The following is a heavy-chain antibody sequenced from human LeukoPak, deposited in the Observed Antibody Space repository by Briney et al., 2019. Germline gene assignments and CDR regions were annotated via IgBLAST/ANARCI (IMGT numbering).Heavy chain of an antibody. CDR1: GFIFSTYG. V-gene: IGHV3-30*03. D-gene: IGHD3-10*01. CDR2: ISYEGSVT. J-gene: IGHJ6*04. CDR3: VRDRAPWGGALGGAKGMDV. Sequence: GGSLRLSCVASGFIFSTYGMYWVRQPPGKGLEWAAVISYEGSVTYYADSVKGRFTISRDNSKNTLDLQMNSLRVEDTAVYYCVRDRAPWGGALGGAKGMDVWGEGTTVTVSS.